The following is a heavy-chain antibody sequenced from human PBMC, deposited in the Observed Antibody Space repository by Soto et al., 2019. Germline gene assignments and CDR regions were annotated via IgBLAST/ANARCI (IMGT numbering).Heavy chain of an antibody. D-gene: IGHD6-19*01. J-gene: IGHJ4*01. CDR1: GFTFSSYG. Sequence: LMXCCVASGFTFSSYGIHWVRQAPGKGLEWVGVVSSDGKTKYYADSVKGRFTISRDNSKNTMYLQMASLRPEDTAVYYCAKEIEVAGDLDYWGHGTLVTVSS. CDR2: VSSDGKTK. CDR3: AKEIEVAGDLDY. V-gene: IGHV3-30*18.